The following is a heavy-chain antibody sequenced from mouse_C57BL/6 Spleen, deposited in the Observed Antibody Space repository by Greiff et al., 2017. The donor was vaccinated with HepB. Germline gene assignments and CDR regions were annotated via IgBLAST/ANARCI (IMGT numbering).Heavy chain of an antibody. CDR2: IHPNSGST. J-gene: IGHJ4*01. V-gene: IGHV1-64*01. CDR3: ARRLSGYNYYAMDY. D-gene: IGHD3-2*02. Sequence: QVQLKESGAELVKPGASVKLSCKASGYTFTSYWMHWVKQRPGQGLEWIGMIHPNSGSTNYNEKFKSKATLTVDKSSSTAYMQLSSLTSEDSAVYYCARRLSGYNYYAMDYWGQGTSVTVSS. CDR1: GYTFTSYW.